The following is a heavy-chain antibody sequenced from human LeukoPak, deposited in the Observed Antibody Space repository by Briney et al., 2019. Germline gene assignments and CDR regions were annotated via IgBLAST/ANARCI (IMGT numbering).Heavy chain of an antibody. J-gene: IGHJ3*02. CDR1: GFTFSSYA. V-gene: IGHV3-30*04. CDR2: ISYDGSNK. Sequence: PGGSLRLSCAASGFTFSSYAMHWVRQAPGKGLEWVAVISYDGSNKYYADSVKGRFTISRDNAKNTLYLQMNSLRAEDTAVYYCARDLNTAYAFDIWGQGTMVTVSS. CDR3: ARDLNTAYAFDI. D-gene: IGHD5-18*01.